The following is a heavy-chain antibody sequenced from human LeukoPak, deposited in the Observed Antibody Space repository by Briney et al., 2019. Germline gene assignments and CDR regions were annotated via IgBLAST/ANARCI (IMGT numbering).Heavy chain of an antibody. J-gene: IGHJ4*02. D-gene: IGHD3-22*01. CDR2: MNPNSGNT. CDR1: GYTFTSYD. Sequence: ASVKVSCKASGYTFTSYDINWVRQATGQGLEWMGWMNPNSGNTGYAQKLQGRVTMTTDTSTSTAYMELRSLRSDDTAVYYCARAGSSGPLSTLPRNFDYWGQGTLVTVSS. V-gene: IGHV1-8*02. CDR3: ARAGSSGPLSTLPRNFDY.